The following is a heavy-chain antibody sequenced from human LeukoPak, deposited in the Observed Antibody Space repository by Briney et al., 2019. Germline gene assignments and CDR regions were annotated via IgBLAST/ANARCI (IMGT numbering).Heavy chain of an antibody. D-gene: IGHD3-22*01. CDR3: AKTRSSGYYFFNN. V-gene: IGHV3-30*02. Sequence: GGSLRLSCAASGFTFSSYGMHWVRQAPGKGLEWVAFIRYDGSNKYYADSVKGRFTISRDNSKNTLYLQMNSLRAEDTAVYYCAKTRSSGYYFFNNWGQGTLVTVSS. CDR2: IRYDGSNK. J-gene: IGHJ4*02. CDR1: GFTFSSYG.